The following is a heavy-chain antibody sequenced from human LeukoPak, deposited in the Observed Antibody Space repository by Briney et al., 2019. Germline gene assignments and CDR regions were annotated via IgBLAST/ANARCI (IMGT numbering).Heavy chain of an antibody. D-gene: IGHD3-10*01. J-gene: IGHJ4*02. Sequence: GGSLRLSCSASGFTVSSNYMSWVRQAPGKGLERVSVIYAGGATAYADSVKGRFTISRDNSKNTLYLQMNSLRAEDTALYYCAREGGDSMIQGVIADWGQGTLVTVSS. V-gene: IGHV3-53*01. CDR3: AREGGDSMIQGVIAD. CDR2: IYAGGAT. CDR1: GFTVSSNY.